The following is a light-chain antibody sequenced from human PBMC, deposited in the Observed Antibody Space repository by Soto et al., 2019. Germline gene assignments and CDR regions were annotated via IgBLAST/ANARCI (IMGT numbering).Light chain of an antibody. J-gene: IGKJ4*01. Sequence: EIVMTQSPATLSVSPGERATLSCWASQSVSSNLAWYQQKPGQAPRLLIYGASTRATGVPARFSGSGSGTEFTLTMSSLQSEDFAVYYCQQYKIRLTFGGGTKVDIK. CDR2: GAS. CDR1: QSVSSN. V-gene: IGKV3-15*01. CDR3: QQYKIRLT.